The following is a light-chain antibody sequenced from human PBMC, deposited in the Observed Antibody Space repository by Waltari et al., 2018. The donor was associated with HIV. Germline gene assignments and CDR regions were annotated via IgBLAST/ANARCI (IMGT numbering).Light chain of an antibody. CDR1: SSNIGNNF. CDR2: DNN. V-gene: IGLV1-51*01. CDR3: GTWDSSLSAYV. J-gene: IGLJ1*01. Sequence: QSVLTQPPSVSAAPGRKVTVSCSGSSSNIGNNFVSWYQQLPGTAPRLLIYDNNKRPSGIPDRFSGSKSGTSATLGITGLQTGDEADYYCGTWDSSLSAYVFGTETKVTVL.